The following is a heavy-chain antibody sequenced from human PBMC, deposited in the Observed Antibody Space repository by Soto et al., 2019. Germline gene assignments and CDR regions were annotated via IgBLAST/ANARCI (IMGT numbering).Heavy chain of an antibody. D-gene: IGHD2-15*01. CDR1: GGSISSSSYY. CDR2: IYYSGST. Sequence: SETLSLTCTVSGGSISSSSYYWSWIRQPPGKGLEWIGYIYYSGSTNYNPSLKSRVTISVDTSKNQFSLKLSSVTAADTAVYYCARRYGGTFDYWGQGTLVTVSS. J-gene: IGHJ4*02. CDR3: ARRYGGTFDY. V-gene: IGHV4-61*05.